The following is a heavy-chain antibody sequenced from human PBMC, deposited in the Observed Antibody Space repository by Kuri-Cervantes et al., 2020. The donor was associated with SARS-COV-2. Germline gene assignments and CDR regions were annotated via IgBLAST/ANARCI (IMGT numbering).Heavy chain of an antibody. J-gene: IGHJ6*02. Sequence: ASVKVSCKASGYTFADYSIQMRQAPGQGLEWMGWINPNSGGTNYAQKFQGWVTMTRDTSISTAYMELSRLRSDDTVVYYCARASVRGIIITYHSYGMDVWGQGTTVTVSS. CDR1: GYTFADYS. D-gene: IGHD3-10*01. V-gene: IGHV1-2*04. CDR2: INPNSGGT. CDR3: ARASVRGIIITYHSYGMDV.